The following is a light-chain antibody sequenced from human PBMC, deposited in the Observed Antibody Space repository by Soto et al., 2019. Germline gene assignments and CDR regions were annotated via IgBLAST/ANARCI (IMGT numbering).Light chain of an antibody. V-gene: IGKV1-5*01. CDR2: DVS. CDR1: QSVSNW. CDR3: QQYTSYPWT. J-gene: IGKJ1*01. Sequence: DIQMTQSPSTLSASVGERVTITCRASQSVSNWLAWYQQKPGKAPKLLIYDVSSLESGVPSRFSGSGSGTEFILTISSLQPDDFATYSCQQYTSYPWTFGQGTKVEIK.